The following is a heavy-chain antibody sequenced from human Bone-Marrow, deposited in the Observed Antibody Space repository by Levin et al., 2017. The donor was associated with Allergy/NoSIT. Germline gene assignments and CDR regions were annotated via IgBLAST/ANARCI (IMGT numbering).Heavy chain of an antibody. D-gene: IGHD3-10*01. V-gene: IGHV3-30-3*01. CDR2: ISYDGSNK. Sequence: PGGSLRLSCAASGFTFSSYAMHWVRQAPGKGLEWVAVISYDGSNKYYADSVKGRFTISRDNSKNTLYLQMNSLRAEDTAVYYCARVVRGVIMSAFDIWGQGTMVTVSS. CDR3: ARVVRGVIMSAFDI. J-gene: IGHJ3*02. CDR1: GFTFSSYA.